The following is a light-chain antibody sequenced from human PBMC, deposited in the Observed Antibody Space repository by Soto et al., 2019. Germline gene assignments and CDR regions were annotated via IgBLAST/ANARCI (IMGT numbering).Light chain of an antibody. CDR1: QGISNY. V-gene: IGKV1-27*01. CDR2: AAS. Sequence: DIQMTQSPSSLSASVGDRVTITCRPRQGISNYLAWSQQKPGKVTKLMIYAASTMQSGVPTRFSGSGAGTDFTITNSSLQTEDVATYNCQNDIRAPRTFGQETKVEIK. J-gene: IGKJ1*01. CDR3: QNDIRAPRT.